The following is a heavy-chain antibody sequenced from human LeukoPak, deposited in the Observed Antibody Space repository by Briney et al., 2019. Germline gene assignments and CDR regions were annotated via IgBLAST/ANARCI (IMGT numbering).Heavy chain of an antibody. D-gene: IGHD4-17*01. CDR1: GFTFNSYV. CDR3: ARDLRTTGAFDI. CDR2: ISSNGGST. J-gene: IGHJ3*02. V-gene: IGHV3-64*04. Sequence: PGGSLRLSCSASGFTFNSYVMHWVRQAPGKGLEYVSAISSNGGSTYYADSVKGRFTISRDYAKNTLYLQMNSLRAEDTAVYYCARDLRTTGAFDIWGQGTMVTVSS.